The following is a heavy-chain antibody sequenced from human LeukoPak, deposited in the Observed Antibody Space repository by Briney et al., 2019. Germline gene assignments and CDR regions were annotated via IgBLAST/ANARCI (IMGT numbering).Heavy chain of an antibody. J-gene: IGHJ4*02. CDR2: IDPSDSYT. D-gene: IGHD5-24*01. CDR1: GYSFTSYW. V-gene: IGHV5-10-1*01. CDR3: ARHLSLITNYFDY. Sequence: PGESLRISCKGSGYSFTSYWISWVRQMPGKGLEWIGRIDPSDSYTNYSPSFQGHVTISADKSISTAYLQWSSLKASDTAMYYCARHLSLITNYFDYWGQGTLVTVSS.